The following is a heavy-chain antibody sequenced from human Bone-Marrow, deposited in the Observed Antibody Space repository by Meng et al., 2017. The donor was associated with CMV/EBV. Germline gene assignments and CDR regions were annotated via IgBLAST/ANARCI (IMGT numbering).Heavy chain of an antibody. D-gene: IGHD7-27*01. CDR3: VRGVAESLGWEMGY. CDR2: ISTDGSAT. J-gene: IGHJ4*02. V-gene: IGHV3-74*01. CDR1: GFTFRNYW. Sequence: LLVGPRGSVVQAGGSLRPSVAASGFTFRNYWMHWVRQVPGEGLVWVSRISTDGSATTYADSVKGRFTISRDNAKNTLYLQMNSLRGDDTAVYFCVRGVAESLGWEMGYWGQGALVTVSS.